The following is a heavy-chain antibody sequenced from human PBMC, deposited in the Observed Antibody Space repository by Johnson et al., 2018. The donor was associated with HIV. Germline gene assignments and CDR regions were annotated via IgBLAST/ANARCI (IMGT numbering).Heavy chain of an antibody. J-gene: IGHJ3*02. CDR3: AKDSMGFNWNQFEAFDM. Sequence: QVQLVESGGAVVQPGRSLRLSCTASGFTFSDYYMSWIRQAPGKGLEWVSYISSSGSTIYYADSVKGRFTISRDNAKNSLYLQMNSLKAEDTAVYYCAKDSMGFNWNQFEAFDMWGQGTMVTVS. CDR1: GFTFSDYY. CDR2: ISSSGSTI. D-gene: IGHD1-20*01. V-gene: IGHV3-11*04.